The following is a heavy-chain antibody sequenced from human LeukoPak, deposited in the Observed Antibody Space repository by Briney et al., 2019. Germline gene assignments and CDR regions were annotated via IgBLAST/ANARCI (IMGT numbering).Heavy chain of an antibody. CDR1: GFTFSSYG. CDR3: AKEVQVERRKDGFDI. V-gene: IGHV3-30*18. Sequence: GGSLRLSCAASGFTFSSYGMHWVRQAPSKGLEWVAVISYDGSNKYYADSVKGRFTISRDNSKNTLYLQMNSLRAEDTAVYYCAKEVQVERRKDGFDIWGQGTMVTVSS. J-gene: IGHJ3*02. CDR2: ISYDGSNK. D-gene: IGHD1-1*01.